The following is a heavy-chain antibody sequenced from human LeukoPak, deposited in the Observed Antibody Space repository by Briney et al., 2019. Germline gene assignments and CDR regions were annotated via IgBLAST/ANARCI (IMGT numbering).Heavy chain of an antibody. CDR2: ISSSSSYI. CDR1: GFTFSSYS. J-gene: IGHJ3*02. CDR3: ARGTAVAGTRGAFDI. D-gene: IGHD6-19*01. V-gene: IGHV3-21*01. Sequence: PGGSLRLSCAASGFTFSSYSMNWVRQAPGKGLEWVSSISSSSSYIYCADSVKGRFTISRDNAKNSLYLQINSLRAEDTAVYYCARGTAVAGTRGAFDIWGQGTMVTVSS.